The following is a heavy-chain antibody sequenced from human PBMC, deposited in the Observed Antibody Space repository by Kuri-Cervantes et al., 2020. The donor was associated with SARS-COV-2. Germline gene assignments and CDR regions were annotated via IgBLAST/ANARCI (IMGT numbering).Heavy chain of an antibody. CDR1: GYSISSGYY. V-gene: IGHV4-38-2*01. Sequence: GSLRLSCAVSGYSISSGYYWGWIRQPPGKGLEWIAIIYHSGSTYYNPSLKSRVAISLDTSKNQFSLKLSSVTAADTAVYYCARVGEYSSSLDYWGQGTLVTVSS. CDR2: IYHSGST. J-gene: IGHJ4*02. D-gene: IGHD6-13*01. CDR3: ARVGEYSSSLDY.